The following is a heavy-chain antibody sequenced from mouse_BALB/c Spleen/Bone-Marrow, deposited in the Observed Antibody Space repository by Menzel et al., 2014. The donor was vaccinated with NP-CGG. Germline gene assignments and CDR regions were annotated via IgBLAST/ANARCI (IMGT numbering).Heavy chain of an antibody. D-gene: IGHD4-1*01. Sequence: VHLQQSGAELVKPGASVKLSCTAPGFNIKDTYMHWVKQRPEQGLEWIGRIDPANGNTKYDPKFQGKATITADTSSNTAYLQLSSLTSEDTAVYYCARCELGRAWFAYWGQGTLVTVSA. V-gene: IGHV14-3*02. CDR1: GFNIKDTY. J-gene: IGHJ3*01. CDR2: IDPANGNT. CDR3: ARCELGRAWFAY.